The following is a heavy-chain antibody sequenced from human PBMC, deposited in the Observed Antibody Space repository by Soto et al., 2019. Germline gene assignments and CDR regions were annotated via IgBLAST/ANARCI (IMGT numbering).Heavy chain of an antibody. CDR3: ARDQRNYDFWSGPNWFDP. Sequence: ASVKVSCKASGYTFTSYGISWVRQAPGQGLEWMGWISAYNGNTNYAQKLQGRVTMTTDTSTSTDYMELRSLRSDDTAVYYCARDQRNYDFWSGPNWFDPWGQGTLVTVSS. CDR2: ISAYNGNT. D-gene: IGHD3-3*01. V-gene: IGHV1-18*04. J-gene: IGHJ5*02. CDR1: GYTFTSYG.